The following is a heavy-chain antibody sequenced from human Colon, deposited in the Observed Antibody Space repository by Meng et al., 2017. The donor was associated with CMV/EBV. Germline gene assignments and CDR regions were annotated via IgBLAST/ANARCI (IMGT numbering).Heavy chain of an antibody. J-gene: IGHJ4*02. D-gene: IGHD2-21*02. Sequence: GGSVKRGGDYLSSIRQPPGKGLAWIGHVCYAGSTNYNHALRGRVTMSMDTSKNQFSLMLNSVTAADTAVYYCARGKTMYGVTYYFDSWGLGTLVTVSS. CDR3: ARGKTMYGVTYYFDS. V-gene: IGHV4-61*08. CDR2: VCYAGST. CDR1: GGSVKRGGDY.